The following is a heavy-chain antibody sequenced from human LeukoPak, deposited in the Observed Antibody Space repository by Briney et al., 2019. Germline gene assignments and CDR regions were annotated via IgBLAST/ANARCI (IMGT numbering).Heavy chain of an antibody. CDR2: IYYSGST. CDR1: GGSISSSSYY. V-gene: IGHV4-39*07. Sequence: SETLSLTCTVSGGSISSSSYYWGWIRQPPGTGLEWIGSIYYSGSTYYNPSLKSRVTISVDTSKNQFSLKLSSVTAADTAVYYCARGNWNDVVGYYFDYWGQGTLVTVSS. D-gene: IGHD1-1*01. J-gene: IGHJ4*02. CDR3: ARGNWNDVVGYYFDY.